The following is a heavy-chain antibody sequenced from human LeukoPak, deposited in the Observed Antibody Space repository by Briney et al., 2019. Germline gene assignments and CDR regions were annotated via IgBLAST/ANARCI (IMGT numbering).Heavy chain of an antibody. Sequence: SETLSLTCTVSGGSISSYYWSWIRQPPGKGVEWIGYIYYSGSTNYNPSLKSRVTISVDTSKNQFSLKLSSVTAADTAVYYCATSLGAGYFQHWGQGTLVTVSS. J-gene: IGHJ1*01. CDR1: GGSISSYY. V-gene: IGHV4-59*08. CDR3: ATSLGAGYFQH. CDR2: IYYSGST.